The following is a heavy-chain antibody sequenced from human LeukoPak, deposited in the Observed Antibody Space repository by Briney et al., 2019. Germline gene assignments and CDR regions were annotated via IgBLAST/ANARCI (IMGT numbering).Heavy chain of an antibody. CDR1: GGSISSSSYY. CDR3: ARSASTIAAAVIDY. CDR2: IYYSGST. D-gene: IGHD6-13*01. Sequence: PSETLSLTCTVSGGSISSSSYYWGWIRQPPGKGLEWIGNIYYSGSTYYNPSLKSRVTISVDTSKNQFSLKLSSVTAADTAVYYCARSASTIAAAVIDYWGQGTLVTVSS. V-gene: IGHV4-39*07. J-gene: IGHJ4*02.